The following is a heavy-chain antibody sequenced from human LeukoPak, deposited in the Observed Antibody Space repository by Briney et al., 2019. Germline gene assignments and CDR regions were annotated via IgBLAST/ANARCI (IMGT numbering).Heavy chain of an antibody. D-gene: IGHD6-13*01. Sequence: GGSLRLSCAASGFTFSNYWMSWVRQAPGKGLEWVANIKQDGSEKHYVDSVKGRFTISRDNSKNTLYLQMNSLRAEDTAVYYCAKDMRYSSSPRGYFDYWGQGTLVTVSS. V-gene: IGHV3-7*03. CDR2: IKQDGSEK. CDR1: GFTFSNYW. J-gene: IGHJ4*02. CDR3: AKDMRYSSSPRGYFDY.